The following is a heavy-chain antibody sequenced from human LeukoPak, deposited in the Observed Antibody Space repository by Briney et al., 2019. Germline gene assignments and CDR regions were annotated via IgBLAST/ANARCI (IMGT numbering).Heavy chain of an antibody. V-gene: IGHV4-59*08. D-gene: IGHD1-26*01. CDR3: ARHISSGGTYAHFDY. CDR2: IYYNGIT. CDR1: GGSISSYY. J-gene: IGHJ4*02. Sequence: PSETLSLTCTVSGGSISSYYWSWTRQPPGKGLEWIGYIYYNGITNYSPSLKSRVTMSLDTSKNQVSLKLNSVSAADTAVYYCARHISSGGTYAHFDYWGQGTLVTVSS.